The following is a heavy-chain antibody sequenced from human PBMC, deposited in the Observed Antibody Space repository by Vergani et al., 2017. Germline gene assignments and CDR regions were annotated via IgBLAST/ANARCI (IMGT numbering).Heavy chain of an antibody. J-gene: IGHJ4*02. V-gene: IGHV3-73*02. CDR2: IRSKANSYAT. D-gene: IGHD6-19*01. CDR3: TRRGYSSGSGDY. Sequence: EVQLVESGGGLVQPGGSLKLSCAASGFTFSGSAMHWVRQASGKGLEWVGRIRSKANSYATAYAASVKGRFTISRDDSKNTAYLQMNSLKTEDTAVYYCTRRGYSSGSGDYWGQGTLVTVSS. CDR1: GFTFSGSA.